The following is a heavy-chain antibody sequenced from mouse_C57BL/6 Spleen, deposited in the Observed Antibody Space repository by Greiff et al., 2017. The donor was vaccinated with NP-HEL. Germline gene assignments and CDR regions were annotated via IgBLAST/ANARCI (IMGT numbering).Heavy chain of an antibody. V-gene: IGHV2-5*01. J-gene: IGHJ2*01. CDR3: AKEGDGYYAYFDY. Sequence: VKLQESGPGLVQPSQSLSITCTVSGFSLTSYGVHWVRQSPGKGLEWLGVIWRGGSTDYNAAFMSRLSITKDNSKSQVFFKMNSLQADDTAIYYCAKEGDGYYAYFDYWGQGTTLTVSS. CDR2: IWRGGST. D-gene: IGHD2-3*01. CDR1: GFSLTSYG.